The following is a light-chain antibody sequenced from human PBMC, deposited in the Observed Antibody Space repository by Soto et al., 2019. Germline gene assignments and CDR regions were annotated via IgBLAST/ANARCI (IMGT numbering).Light chain of an antibody. J-gene: IGLJ2*01. V-gene: IGLV6-57*04. CDR2: EDN. Sequence: NFMLTQPHSVSESPGKTVTISCTRSSGSIASNYVQWYQQRPGSAPTTVIYEDNQRPSGVPARFSGSIDSSSNSASLTISGLKTEDEADYSCQSYDSSNRHVVVGGGTKVTVL. CDR3: QSYDSSNRHVV. CDR1: SGSIASNY.